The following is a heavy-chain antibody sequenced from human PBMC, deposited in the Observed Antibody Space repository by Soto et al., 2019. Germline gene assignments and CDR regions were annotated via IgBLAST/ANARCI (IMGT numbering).Heavy chain of an antibody. J-gene: IGHJ6*02. V-gene: IGHV1-69*13. D-gene: IGHD3-3*01. CDR3: ARDNYDFWSGYKSDYYYGMDV. Sequence: SVKVSCKASGGTFSSYAISWVRQAPGQGLEWMGGIIPIFGTANYAQKFQGRVTITADESTSTAYMELSSLRSEDTAVYYCARDNYDFWSGYKSDYYYGMDVWGQGTTVTVSS. CDR1: GGTFSSYA. CDR2: IIPIFGTA.